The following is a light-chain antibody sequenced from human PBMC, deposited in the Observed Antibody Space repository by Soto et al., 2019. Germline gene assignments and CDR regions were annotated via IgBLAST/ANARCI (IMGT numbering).Light chain of an antibody. CDR1: QSVSSS. CDR3: QHYNNWPPYT. V-gene: IGKV3-15*01. CDR2: GAS. J-gene: IGKJ2*01. Sequence: EIVMTQSPATLSVSPGERVTLSCRASQSVSSSLAWYQQKAGQAPRLLIYGASTRATGIPARFSGSGSGTEFTLTISSLQSEDFAVYYCQHYNNWPPYTFGQGTKLETK.